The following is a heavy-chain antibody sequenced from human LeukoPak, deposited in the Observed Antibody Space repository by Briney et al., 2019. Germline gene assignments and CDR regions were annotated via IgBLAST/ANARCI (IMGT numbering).Heavy chain of an antibody. J-gene: IGHJ3*02. CDR1: GFSLDDYA. CDR3: IKDMGFDLLKDAFHI. Sequence: GGSLRLSCVGSGFSLDDYAMHWVRQVPGKGLEWVSSISWDSGSQAYADSVRGRFTISRDNAKNSLYLQMNSLRPEDTAFYYCIKDMGFDLLKDAFHIWGQGTLVTVSS. CDR2: ISWDSGSQ. V-gene: IGHV3-9*01. D-gene: IGHD3-9*01.